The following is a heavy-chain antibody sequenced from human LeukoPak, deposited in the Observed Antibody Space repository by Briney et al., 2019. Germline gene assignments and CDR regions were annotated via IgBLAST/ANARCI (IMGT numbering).Heavy chain of an antibody. J-gene: IGHJ3*01. D-gene: IGHD3-22*01. CDR3: AGALFHYDSSGYDMDGYGF. CDR1: GGTFRNYA. V-gene: IGHV1-69*05. Sequence: GASVKVSCKASGGTFRNYALNWVRQAPGKGLEWMGGTTPIFGSAEYAQKFQGRVTVTTDESTSTGYMEMSSLRSDDTAVYYCAGALFHYDSSGYDMDGYGFWGQGTMVTVSS. CDR2: TTPIFGSA.